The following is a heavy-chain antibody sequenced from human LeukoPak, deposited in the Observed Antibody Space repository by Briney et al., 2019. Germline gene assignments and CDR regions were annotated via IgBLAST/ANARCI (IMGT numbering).Heavy chain of an antibody. J-gene: IGHJ4*02. CDR2: INAGNGNT. CDR3: ARAGGGSGWYGDSDFDY. CDR1: GYTFTNYA. Sequence: VASVKVSCKASGYTFTNYAMHWVRQAPGQRLEWMGWINAGNGNTKYSQKFQGRVTITRDTSASTAYMELSSLRSEDTAVYYCARAGGGSGWYGDSDFDYCGQGTLVTVSS. D-gene: IGHD6-19*01. V-gene: IGHV1-3*01.